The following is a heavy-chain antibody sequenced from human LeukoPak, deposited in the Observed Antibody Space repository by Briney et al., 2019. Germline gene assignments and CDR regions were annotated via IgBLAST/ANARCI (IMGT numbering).Heavy chain of an antibody. CDR1: GFTFSNYG. CDR2: ISGGDGRT. Sequence: PGGSLRLSCVASGFTFSNYGMSWVRQAPGRGLEWVSGISGGDGRTFYADSVKGRFTISRDSSKNTLYLQMNSLRAEDTAVYYCAKERALFGVPIFDFWGQGTLVTVSS. CDR3: AKERALFGVPIFDF. V-gene: IGHV3-23*01. D-gene: IGHD2-8*01. J-gene: IGHJ4*02.